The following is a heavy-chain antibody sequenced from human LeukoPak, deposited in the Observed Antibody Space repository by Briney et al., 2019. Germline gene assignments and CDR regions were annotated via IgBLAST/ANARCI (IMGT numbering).Heavy chain of an antibody. D-gene: IGHD7-27*01. CDR2: ISPNGGGT. J-gene: IGHJ2*01. CDR3: AIQPWGSGNNWYFDF. V-gene: IGHV1-2*02. Sequence: GASVKVSCKASGYSFTAYYIHWVRQAPGQGLEWMGWISPNGGGTDYAQKFLGRVTMTRDTSISTAYMELSSLTSDDTAVYYCAIQPWGSGNNWYFDFWGRVTLVTVSS. CDR1: GYSFTAYY.